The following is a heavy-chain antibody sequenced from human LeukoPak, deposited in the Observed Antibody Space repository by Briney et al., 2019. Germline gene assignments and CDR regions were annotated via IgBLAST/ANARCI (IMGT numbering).Heavy chain of an antibody. CDR2: IRYDGSNK. V-gene: IGHV3-30*02. CDR3: AKGWRNWDFVN. CDR1: GSNYG. D-gene: IGHD2-15*01. Sequence: GGSLRLSCAASGSNYGMHWVRQAPGKGLEWVAFIRYDGSNKYYADSVKGRFTISRDNSKNTLYLQMNSLRAEDTAVYYCAKGWRNWDFVNWGQGTLVTVSS. J-gene: IGHJ4*01.